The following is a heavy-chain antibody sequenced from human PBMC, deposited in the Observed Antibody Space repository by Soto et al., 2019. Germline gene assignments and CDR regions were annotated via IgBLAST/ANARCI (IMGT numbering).Heavy chain of an antibody. J-gene: IGHJ4*02. Sequence: QVHLVQSGAEVKKPGASVKVSCKGSGYAFTTYGITWVRQAPGQGLEWMGWISAHNGNTNYAQKLQGRVTVTRDTSTSTAYMELRSLRSDDTAVYYCASGRYGAYWGQGALVTVSS. V-gene: IGHV1-18*01. CDR3: ASGRYGAY. D-gene: IGHD1-26*01. CDR1: GYAFTTYG. CDR2: ISAHNGNT.